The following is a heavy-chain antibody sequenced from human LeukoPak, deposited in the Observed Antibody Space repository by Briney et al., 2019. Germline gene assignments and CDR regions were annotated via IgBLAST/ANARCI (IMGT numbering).Heavy chain of an antibody. D-gene: IGHD1-26*01. CDR3: ARDSGSYSRYFQH. CDR2: ISSSSSYI. Sequence: PGGSLRLSCAASGFTFRSYSTNWVRQAPGKGLEWVSSISSSSSYIYYADSVKGRFTISRDNAKNSLYLQMNSLRAEDTAVYYCARDSGSYSRYFQHWGQGTLVTVSS. CDR1: GFTFRSYS. J-gene: IGHJ1*01. V-gene: IGHV3-21*01.